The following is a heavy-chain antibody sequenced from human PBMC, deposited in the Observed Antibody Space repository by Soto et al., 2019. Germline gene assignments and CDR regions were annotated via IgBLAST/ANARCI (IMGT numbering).Heavy chain of an antibody. V-gene: IGHV4-31*03. CDR1: GDSIGGVGY. J-gene: IGHJ5*02. CDR2: ISSSGST. D-gene: IGHD2-21*02. CDR3: ARSGVTGIVIPSHWFDP. Sequence: NPSETLSLTCTVSGDSIGGVGYWSWIRQFPGRGLEWIGCISSSGSTYYNPALNNRISLSLDTSQNQFSLKLPSVTAADTAIYYCARSGVTGIVIPSHWFDPWGQGTLVTVSS.